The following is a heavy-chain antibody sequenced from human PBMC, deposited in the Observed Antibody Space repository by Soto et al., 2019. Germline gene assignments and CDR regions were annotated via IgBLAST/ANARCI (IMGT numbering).Heavy chain of an antibody. CDR1: GFTFSSYA. J-gene: IGHJ4*02. D-gene: IGHD6-25*01. V-gene: IGHV3-30-3*01. CDR3: AREAEAFDY. Sequence: PGGSLSLSCAASGFTFSSYAMHWVRQAPGKGLEWVAVISYDGYNIYYADSVKGRFTISRDNSKNTLYLQMNSLRAEDTAVYKCAREAEAFDYWGQGTLVTVSS. CDR2: ISYDGYNI.